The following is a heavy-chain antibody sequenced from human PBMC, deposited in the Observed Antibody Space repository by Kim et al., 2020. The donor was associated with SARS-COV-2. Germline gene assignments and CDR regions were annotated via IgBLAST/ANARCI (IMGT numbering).Heavy chain of an antibody. V-gene: IGHV4-39*01. CDR1: GGSISSAIYY. D-gene: IGHD6-13*01. J-gene: IGHJ6*02. Sequence: SETLSLTCSVSGGSISSAIYYWGWIRQPPGMRLEWIGSIYYSGSTYYNPSLKSRVTIFVDTSKNQFSLNLTSVTAADTAVYYCARLGGGSSSRYGVDVWGQGTTVTVSS. CDR3: ARLGGGSSSRYGVDV. CDR2: IYYSGST.